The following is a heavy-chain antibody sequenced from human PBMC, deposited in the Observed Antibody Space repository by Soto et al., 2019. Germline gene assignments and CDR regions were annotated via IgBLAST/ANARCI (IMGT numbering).Heavy chain of an antibody. CDR1: GFTFTNYA. CDR2: ITPTGAT. CDR3: ARTDKFNSQSSGWANRFDY. Sequence: EMQLLESGGGLVQPGGSLRLFCAASGFTFTNYAMTWVRQAPGKGLEWVSTITPTGATFYGDTVKGRFTISRDNCRSTVFLQMNSLRAEDTAMYYCARTDKFNSQSSGWANRFDYWGQGTLVTVSS. D-gene: IGHD6-19*01. J-gene: IGHJ4*02. V-gene: IGHV3-23*01.